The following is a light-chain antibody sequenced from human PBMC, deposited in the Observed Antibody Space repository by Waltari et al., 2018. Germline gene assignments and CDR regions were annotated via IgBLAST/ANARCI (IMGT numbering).Light chain of an antibody. V-gene: IGLV2-14*03. CDR1: SRDVGGYNY. J-gene: IGLJ2*01. CDR2: DVS. CDR3: SSYTSSSTVV. Sequence: QSALTQPASVSGSPGQSITISCTGPSRDVGGYNYVPWYQQHPGKAPKRMIYDVSNRPSGVSNRFSGSKSGNTASLTISGLQAEDEADYYCSSYTSSSTVVFGGGTKLTVL.